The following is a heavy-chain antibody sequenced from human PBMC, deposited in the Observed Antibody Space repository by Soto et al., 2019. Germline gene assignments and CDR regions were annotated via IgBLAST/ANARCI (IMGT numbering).Heavy chain of an antibody. CDR1: GYTLSELS. CDR3: ATCDYGEYVFDY. CDR2: FDPEDGET. J-gene: IGHJ4*02. Sequence: ASVKVACKVSGYTLSELSMHWVRQAPGKGLEWMGGFDPEDGETIYAQKFQGRVTMTEDTSTDTAYMELSSLRSEDTAVYYCATCDYGEYVFDYWGQGTLVTVSS. V-gene: IGHV1-24*01. D-gene: IGHD4-17*01.